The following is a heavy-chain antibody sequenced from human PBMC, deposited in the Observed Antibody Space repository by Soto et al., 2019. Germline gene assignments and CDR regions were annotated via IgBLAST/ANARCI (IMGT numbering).Heavy chain of an antibody. Sequence: QEQLVQSGAEAKEPGASLKVSCKASGDTFTTNYIHWVRQAPGQGLEWMGRINPNSGATLYAQKLQGRLPWTTDTSTSTVYMDLNSLKSEDSAVYYCASRVLCDMDVWGQGTTVTVSS. CDR3: ASRVLCDMDV. D-gene: IGHD2-21*01. CDR1: GDTFTTNY. CDR2: INPNSGAT. V-gene: IGHV1-46*04. J-gene: IGHJ6*02.